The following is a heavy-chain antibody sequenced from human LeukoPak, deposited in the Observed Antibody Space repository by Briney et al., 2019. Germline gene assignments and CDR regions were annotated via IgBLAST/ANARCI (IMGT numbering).Heavy chain of an antibody. CDR2: ISYDGSNK. V-gene: IGHV3-30*07. J-gene: IGHJ4*02. CDR3: AKRGVVIRVFLVGFHKEAYYFDS. D-gene: IGHD3-10*01. CDR1: GFTFSSYA. Sequence: GGSLRLSCAASGFTFSSYAMHWVRQAPGKGLEWVAVISYDGSNKYYADSVKGRFTISRDNPKNTLSLQMSSLRAEDTAVYFCAKRGVVIRVFLVGFHKEAYYFDSWGQGALVTVSS.